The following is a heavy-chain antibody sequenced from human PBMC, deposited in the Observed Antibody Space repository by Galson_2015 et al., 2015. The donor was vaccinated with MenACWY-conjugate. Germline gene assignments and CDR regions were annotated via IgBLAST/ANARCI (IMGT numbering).Heavy chain of an antibody. Sequence: SLRLSCAASGFTFRNYWMTWVRQAPGKGLEWVASIKKDGSEKYYVDSVKGRFTVSRDNAKNSMSLEMNSLRVEDTAVCSCARGHYGMDVWGQGTTVTASS. V-gene: IGHV3-7*03. J-gene: IGHJ6*02. CDR3: ARGHYGMDV. CDR1: GFTFRNYW. CDR2: IKKDGSEK.